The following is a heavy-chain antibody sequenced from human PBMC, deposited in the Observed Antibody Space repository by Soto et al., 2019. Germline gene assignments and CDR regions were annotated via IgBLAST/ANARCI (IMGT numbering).Heavy chain of an antibody. Sequence: QVQLQESGPGLVKPSETLSLTGTVSGGSISGHYWSWIRQPAGKGLEWIGRIYSSGTTKYNPTLKSRVTMSIATSKNQFSLRLNSVTAADTAVYYCARYLRVGPEEYLDCWGQGTLVTVSS. D-gene: IGHD3-10*01. J-gene: IGHJ4*02. CDR3: ARYLRVGPEEYLDC. CDR1: GGSISGHY. V-gene: IGHV4-4*07. CDR2: IYSSGTT.